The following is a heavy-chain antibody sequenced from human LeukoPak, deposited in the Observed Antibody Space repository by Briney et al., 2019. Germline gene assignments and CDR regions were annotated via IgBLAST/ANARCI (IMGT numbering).Heavy chain of an antibody. J-gene: IGHJ4*02. CDR2: INSDGSST. D-gene: IGHD2-2*01. CDR1: GFTFSSYW. V-gene: IGHV3-74*01. Sequence: GGSLRLSCAASGFTFSSYWMHWARQAPGKGLVWFSRINSDGSSTSYADSVKGRFTISRDNAKNTLYLQMNSLRAEDTAVYYCARDPSRYFDYWGQGTLVTVSS. CDR3: ARDPSRYFDY.